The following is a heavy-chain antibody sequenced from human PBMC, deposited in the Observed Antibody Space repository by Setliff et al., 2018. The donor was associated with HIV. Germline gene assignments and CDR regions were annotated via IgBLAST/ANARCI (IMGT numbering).Heavy chain of an antibody. CDR3: GGNGYYSIDY. CDR1: GGSISSNW. V-gene: IGHV4-4*02. J-gene: IGHJ4*02. D-gene: IGHD3-22*01. Sequence: SETLSLTCAVSGGSISSNWWSWVRQSPGKGLEWIGEICHSGSTHYNPSLQSRVTISVDKSKSQLSLKLNSVTAADTAVYYCGGNGYYSIDYWGQGTLVTVSS. CDR2: ICHSGST.